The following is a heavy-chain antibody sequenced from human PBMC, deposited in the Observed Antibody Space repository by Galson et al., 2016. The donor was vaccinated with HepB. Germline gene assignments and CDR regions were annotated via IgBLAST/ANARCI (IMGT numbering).Heavy chain of an antibody. D-gene: IGHD5-24*01. CDR2: TYYRSKWYN. V-gene: IGHV6-1*01. Sequence: CAISGDSVSSNSAAWNWIRQSPSRGLEWLGRTYYRSKWYNDYAVSVKSRITINPDTSMNQFSLQLNSVTPEDTAVSYCARVTRRDGYNYIDYWGQGTLVTVSS. CDR1: GDSVSSNSAA. CDR3: ARVTRRDGYNYIDY. J-gene: IGHJ4*02.